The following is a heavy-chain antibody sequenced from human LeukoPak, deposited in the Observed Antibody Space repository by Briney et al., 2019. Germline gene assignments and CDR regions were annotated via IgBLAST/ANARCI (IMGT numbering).Heavy chain of an antibody. Sequence: GGSLRLSCAASGFTFSNYNFYWVRQAPGKGLEWVSSISSTSSYIYYADSMKGLFTISRDNAKNSLYLQMNSLRAEDTAVYYCARAPRYCSGGSCEVDAFDIWGQGTMVTVSS. CDR2: ISSTSSYI. CDR3: ARAPRYCSGGSCEVDAFDI. CDR1: GFTFSNYN. D-gene: IGHD2-15*01. J-gene: IGHJ3*02. V-gene: IGHV3-21*01.